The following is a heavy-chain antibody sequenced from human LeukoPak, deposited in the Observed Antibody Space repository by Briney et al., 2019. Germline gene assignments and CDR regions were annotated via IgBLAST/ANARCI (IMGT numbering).Heavy chain of an antibody. CDR3: ARDEHIVVVTAILAHAFDI. V-gene: IGHV1-18*01. J-gene: IGHJ3*02. CDR2: ISAHNGNT. Sequence: ASVKVSCKASGYTFTSYGISWVRQAPGQGLEWMGEISAHNGNTNYAQKLQGRVTMTTDTSTSTAYMELRSLRSDDTAVYYCARDEHIVVVTAILAHAFDIWGQGTMVTVSS. CDR1: GYTFTSYG. D-gene: IGHD2-21*02.